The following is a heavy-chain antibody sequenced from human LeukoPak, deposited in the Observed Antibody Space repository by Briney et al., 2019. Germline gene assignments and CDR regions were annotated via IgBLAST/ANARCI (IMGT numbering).Heavy chain of an antibody. CDR3: ARGRGRSYLYFQH. CDR1: GGSFSGYY. CDR2: INHSGST. J-gene: IGHJ1*01. D-gene: IGHD1-26*01. V-gene: IGHV4-34*01. Sequence: SETLSLTCAVYGGSFSGYYWSWIRQPPGKGLEWIGEINHSGSTNYNPSLKSRVTISVDTSKNQFSLKLSSVTAADTAVYYCARGRGRSYLYFQHWGQGTLVTVSS.